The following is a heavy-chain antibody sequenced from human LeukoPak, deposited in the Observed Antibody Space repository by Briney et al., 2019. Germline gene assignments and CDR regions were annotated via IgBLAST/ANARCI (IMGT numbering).Heavy chain of an antibody. V-gene: IGHV3-53*04. D-gene: IGHD2-2*01. CDR1: GFTVSSNY. J-gene: IGHJ3*02. CDR2: IYSGGST. Sequence: GGSLRLSCAASGFTVSSNYMSWVRQAPGKGLEWVSVIYSGGSTYYADSVKGRFTISRHNSKNTLYLQMNSLRAEDTAVYYCAREIDCSSTSCYSDAFDIWGQGTMVTVCS. CDR3: AREIDCSSTSCYSDAFDI.